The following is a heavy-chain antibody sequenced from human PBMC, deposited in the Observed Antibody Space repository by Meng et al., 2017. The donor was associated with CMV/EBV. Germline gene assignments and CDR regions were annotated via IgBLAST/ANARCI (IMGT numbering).Heavy chain of an antibody. Sequence: GGSLRLSCAASGFTFSSYGMHWVRQAPGKGLEWVAVIWYDGSNKYYADSVKGRFNISRDNSKNTLYLQMNSLRAEDTAVYYCAKDSREYQPYYYGMDVWGQGTTVTVSS. CDR3: AKDSREYQPYYYGMDV. D-gene: IGHD2-2*01. CDR1: GFTFSSYG. J-gene: IGHJ6*02. CDR2: IWYDGSNK. V-gene: IGHV3-33*06.